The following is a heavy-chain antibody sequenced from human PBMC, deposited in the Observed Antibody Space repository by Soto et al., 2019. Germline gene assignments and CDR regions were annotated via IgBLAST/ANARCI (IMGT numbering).Heavy chain of an antibody. CDR1: GYIFTGNY. V-gene: IGHV1-2*02. J-gene: IGHJ5*01. CDR2: INPNSGDT. CDR3: ARPYCTSNSCHNLFDS. D-gene: IGHD2-2*01. Sequence: ASVKVSCKASGYIFTGNYINWVRQAPGQGLEWMGWINPNSGDTSYAQKFQGRVTMTTDTSISTAYMELSRLRSDDTAVYYCARPYCTSNSCHNLFDSWGQGTLVTVSS.